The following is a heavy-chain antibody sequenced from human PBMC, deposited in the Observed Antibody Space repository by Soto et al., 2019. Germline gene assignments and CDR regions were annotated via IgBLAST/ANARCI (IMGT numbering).Heavy chain of an antibody. D-gene: IGHD3-22*01. CDR2: MSRTGDNT. Sequence: XGALTVSCAAAGFTFSIYAMTWVRQSPGKGLEWVSSMSRTGDNTYYADSVKGRFTISRDNSKNTLYLQMNSLRAEDTAIYYCAKDQSNSNPLYYFDSWGPGALGTVSS. CDR3: AKDQSNSNPLYYFDS. J-gene: IGHJ4*02. CDR1: GFTFSIYA. V-gene: IGHV3-23*01.